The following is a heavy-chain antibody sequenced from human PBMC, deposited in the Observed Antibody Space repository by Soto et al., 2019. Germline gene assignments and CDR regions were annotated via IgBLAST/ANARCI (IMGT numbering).Heavy chain of an antibody. D-gene: IGHD3-3*01. V-gene: IGHV3-23*01. CDR2: ISGSGGST. CDR1: VFTFRGYA. Sequence: GXLGLSCAGAVFTFRGYAMTFVRRALGKGLEWVSAISGSGGSTYYADSVKGRFTISRDNSKNALYLQMNSLRAEDTAVYYCANTLPLLRFLEWPTYGMDVWGQGTTVTVSS. CDR3: ANTLPLLRFLEWPTYGMDV. J-gene: IGHJ6*02.